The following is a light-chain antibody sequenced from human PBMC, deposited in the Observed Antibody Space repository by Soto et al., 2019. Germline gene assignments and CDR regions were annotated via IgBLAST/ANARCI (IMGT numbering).Light chain of an antibody. J-gene: IGKJ2*01. Sequence: DIQMTQSPSTLSASVGDRVTITCRASQSISGWLAWYQKKPGKAPKLLIYDASSLESRVPSRFSGSGSGTEFTLTISGLRPDDFATYYCQQYNSYVYTFGQGTKLEIK. V-gene: IGKV1-5*01. CDR2: DAS. CDR3: QQYNSYVYT. CDR1: QSISGW.